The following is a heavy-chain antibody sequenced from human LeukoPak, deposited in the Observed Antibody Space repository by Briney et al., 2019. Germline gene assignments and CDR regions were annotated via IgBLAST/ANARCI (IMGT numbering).Heavy chain of an antibody. V-gene: IGHV1-2*02. D-gene: IGHD3-10*01. CDR3: ARAESYYGSGSYYY. Sequence: GASVKVSCKASGYTFTGYYMHWVRQAPGRGLEWMGWINPNSGGTNYAQKFQGRVTMTRDTSISTAYMELSRLRSDDTAVYYCARAESYYGSGSYYYWGQGTLVTVSS. CDR1: GYTFTGYY. CDR2: INPNSGGT. J-gene: IGHJ4*02.